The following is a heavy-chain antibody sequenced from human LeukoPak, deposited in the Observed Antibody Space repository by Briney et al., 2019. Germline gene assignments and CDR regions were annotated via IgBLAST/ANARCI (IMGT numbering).Heavy chain of an antibody. CDR2: TYYSGST. V-gene: IGHV4-39*07. Sequence: PSETLSLTCTVSGGSISSSSYYWGWIRQPPGKGLEWIGSTYYSGSTYYNPFLKSRVTISVDTSKNQFSLKLSSVTAADTAVYYCASLYDSSGYSLGNDAFDIWGQGTMVTVSS. D-gene: IGHD3-22*01. J-gene: IGHJ3*02. CDR3: ASLYDSSGYSLGNDAFDI. CDR1: GGSISSSSYY.